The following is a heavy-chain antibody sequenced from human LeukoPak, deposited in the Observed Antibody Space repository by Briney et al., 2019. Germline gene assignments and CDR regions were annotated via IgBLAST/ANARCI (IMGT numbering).Heavy chain of an antibody. V-gene: IGHV4-4*07. CDR1: GGSISSYY. CDR2: IYTSGST. CDR3: ARGSGSRPFDY. J-gene: IGHJ4*02. D-gene: IGHD1-26*01. Sequence: PSETLSLTCTVSGGSISSYYWSWIRQPAGKGLEWIGRIYTSGSTNYNPSLKSRVTMSVDTSKNQFSLKVTSVTAADTAVFYCARGSGSRPFDYWGQGTLVTVSS.